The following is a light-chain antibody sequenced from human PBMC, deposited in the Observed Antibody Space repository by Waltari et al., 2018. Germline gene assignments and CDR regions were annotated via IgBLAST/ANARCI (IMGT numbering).Light chain of an antibody. J-gene: IGLJ2*01. CDR3: CSYATYSPVL. Sequence: QSALTQPASVSGTPGQSITNSCTGTSSGVRPNHFVSWYQHHPGKAPKLIIYEGSKRPSGISNRFSGFRAGNMASLTISGLQAEDEADYYCCSYATYSPVLLGGGTKLTVL. CDR1: SSGVRPNHF. V-gene: IGLV2-23*01. CDR2: EGS.